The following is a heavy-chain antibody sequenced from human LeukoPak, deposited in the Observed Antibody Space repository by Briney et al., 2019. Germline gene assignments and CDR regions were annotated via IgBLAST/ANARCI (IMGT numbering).Heavy chain of an antibody. CDR1: GGSISSYY. Sequence: PSETLSLTCTVSGGSISSYYWSWIRQPPGKGLEWIGYIYYSGSTNYNPSLKSRVTISVDTSKNQFSLKLSSVTAADTAVHYCARSYSGYDVIPGFWGQGTLVTVSS. CDR2: IYYSGST. V-gene: IGHV4-59*01. D-gene: IGHD5-12*01. CDR3: ARSYSGYDVIPGF. J-gene: IGHJ4*02.